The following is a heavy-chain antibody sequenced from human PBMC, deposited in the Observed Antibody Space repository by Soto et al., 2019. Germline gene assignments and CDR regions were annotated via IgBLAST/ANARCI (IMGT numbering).Heavy chain of an antibody. CDR1: GGCSGSYY. J-gene: IGHJ6*02. CDR2: IYTSGST. V-gene: IGHV4-4*07. D-gene: IGHD2-21*02. CDR3: ARATAFADAIVSGLDV. Sequence: SAPLSLTCSVAGGCSGSYYWSWIRQPARKGLEWIGRIYTSGSTNYNPSLQSRVTMSVDTSKNPFSLSLTSVTAADTAVYYCARATAFADAIVSGLDVWRQGTAVTVSS.